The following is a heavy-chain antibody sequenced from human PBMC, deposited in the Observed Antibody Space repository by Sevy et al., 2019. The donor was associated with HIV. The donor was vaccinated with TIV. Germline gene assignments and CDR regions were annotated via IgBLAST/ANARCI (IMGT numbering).Heavy chain of an antibody. J-gene: IGHJ6*02. CDR2: IYYSGST. V-gene: IGHV4-39*01. D-gene: IGHD2-2*01. CDR1: GGSISSSSYY. CDR3: ARTRRDCSSTSCYSFSYYGMDV. Sequence: SETLSLTCTVSGGSISSSSYYWGWIRQPPGKGLEWIGSIYYSGSTYYNPSLKSRVTISVDTSKNQFALKLSSVTAADTAVDYCARTRRDCSSTSCYSFSYYGMDVWGQGTTVTVSS.